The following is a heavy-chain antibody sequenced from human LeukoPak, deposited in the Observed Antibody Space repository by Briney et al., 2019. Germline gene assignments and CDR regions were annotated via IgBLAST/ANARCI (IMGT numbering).Heavy chain of an antibody. CDR1: GGSISSYY. CDR3: ARVGGGSIFDY. V-gene: IGHV4-59*01. D-gene: IGHD2-15*01. Sequence: PSETLSLTCTVSGGSISSYYWSWIRQPPRKGLEWIGYIYYSGSTNYNPSLKSRVTISVDTSKNQFSLKLSSVTAADTAVYYCARVGGGSIFDYWGQGTLVTVSS. J-gene: IGHJ4*02. CDR2: IYYSGST.